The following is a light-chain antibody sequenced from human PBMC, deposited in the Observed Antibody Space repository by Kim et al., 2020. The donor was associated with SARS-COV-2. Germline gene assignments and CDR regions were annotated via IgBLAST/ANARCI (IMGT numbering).Light chain of an antibody. CDR1: QSIGTS. CDR3: QQYNSMCT. J-gene: IGKJ1*01. V-gene: IGKV1-5*03. Sequence: SAPVGGRVTVHCRASQSIGTSLAWYQQKPGEAPKVVIYKASSLSIGVPSRFSGSESGTEFTLTISSLQPDDLATYNCQQYNSMCTFGQGTQVDIK. CDR2: KAS.